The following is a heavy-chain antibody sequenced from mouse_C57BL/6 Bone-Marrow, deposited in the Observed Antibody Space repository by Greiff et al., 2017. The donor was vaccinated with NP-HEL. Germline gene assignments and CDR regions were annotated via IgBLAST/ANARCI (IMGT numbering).Heavy chain of an antibody. Sequence: VQRVESGPGLVAPSQSLSITCTVSGFSLTSYGVSWVRQPPGKGLEWLGDIWGEGSTNYHSALISRLSISKDNSKSQVIVKLNRLQTDDTATYYCAKAYDSNYGFDYWGQGTTLTVSS. CDR3: AKAYDSNYGFDY. D-gene: IGHD2-5*01. J-gene: IGHJ2*01. V-gene: IGHV2-3*01. CDR1: GFSLTSYG. CDR2: IWGEGST.